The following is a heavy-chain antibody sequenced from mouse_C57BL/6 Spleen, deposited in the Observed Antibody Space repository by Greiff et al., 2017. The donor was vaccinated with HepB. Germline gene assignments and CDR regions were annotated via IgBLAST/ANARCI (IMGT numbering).Heavy chain of an antibody. CDR2: IYPRSGNT. CDR3: ARGAITTVVAPIDY. CDR1: GYTFTSYG. D-gene: IGHD1-1*01. V-gene: IGHV1-81*01. Sequence: QVQLQQSGAELARPGASVKLSCKASGYTFTSYGISWVKQRNGQGLEWIGEIYPRSGNTYYNEKLKGKATLTADKSSSTAYMELRSLTSEDSAVYFCARGAITTVVAPIDYWGQGTTLTVSS. J-gene: IGHJ2*01.